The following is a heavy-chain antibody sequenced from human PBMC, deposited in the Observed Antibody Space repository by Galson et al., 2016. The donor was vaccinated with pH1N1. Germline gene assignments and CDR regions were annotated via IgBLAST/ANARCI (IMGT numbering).Heavy chain of an antibody. CDR2: INTGSGYT. V-gene: IGHV1-3*04. D-gene: IGHD3-16*01. CDR3: GRDGLTMITFGVPGDYFDY. CDR1: GYTFTSYA. Sequence: VKVSCKASGYTFTSYAIHWVRQAPGQRLEWMGWINTGSGYTKYSQKFHDRITITKDTSASTVYLELSSLRSEDTAVYYCGRDGLTMITFGVPGDYFDYWGQGTLVTVSS. J-gene: IGHJ4*02.